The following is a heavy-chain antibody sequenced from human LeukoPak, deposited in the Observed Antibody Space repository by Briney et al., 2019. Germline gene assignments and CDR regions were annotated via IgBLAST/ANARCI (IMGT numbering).Heavy chain of an antibody. CDR3: ARGPIFSSSWYVDY. J-gene: IGHJ4*02. V-gene: IGHV3-53*01. Sequence: PGGSLRLSCAASGFTVSSNYMSWVRQAPGKGLEWVSVIYSGGSTYYADSVKGRFTISRDNAKNSLYLQMNSLRAEDTAVYYCARGPIFSSSWYVDYWGQGTLVTVSS. CDR1: GFTVSSNY. D-gene: IGHD6-13*01. CDR2: IYSGGST.